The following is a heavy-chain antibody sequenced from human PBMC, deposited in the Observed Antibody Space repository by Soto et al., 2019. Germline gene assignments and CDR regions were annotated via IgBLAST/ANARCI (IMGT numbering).Heavy chain of an antibody. J-gene: IGHJ1*01. CDR1: GYTFSTIG. CDR2: IKPDNGNR. V-gene: IGHV1-18*01. D-gene: IGHD1-20*01. CDR3: ARDTESNRYND. Sequence: ASVKVSCKTSGYTFSTIGISWVRQAPGQGLEWVGWIKPDNGNRKSAQRLQGRVTLTTDTSASTAYRELRSLTSDDTAMYYCARDTESNRYNDWGQGTLVTVSS.